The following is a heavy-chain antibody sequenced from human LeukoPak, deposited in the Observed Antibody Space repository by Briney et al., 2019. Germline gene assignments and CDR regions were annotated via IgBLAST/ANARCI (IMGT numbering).Heavy chain of an antibody. D-gene: IGHD2-21*01. CDR3: ARWARGVVVSNFDL. Sequence: ASVKVSCKASGYTFTGYYIHWVRQAPGQGLECVGWINPNSGGTNYAQKFQGRVTMTRDTSISTAYMELSRLRSDDTAVYYCARWARGVVVSNFDLWGRGTLVTVSS. CDR1: GYTFTGYY. CDR2: INPNSGGT. J-gene: IGHJ2*01. V-gene: IGHV1-2*02.